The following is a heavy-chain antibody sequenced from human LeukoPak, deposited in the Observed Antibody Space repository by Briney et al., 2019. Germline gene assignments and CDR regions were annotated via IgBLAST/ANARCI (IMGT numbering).Heavy chain of an antibody. J-gene: IGHJ5*02. V-gene: IGHV4-59*01. D-gene: IGHD2-2*01. Sequence: PSETLSLTCTVSVGSISSYYWSWIRHPPGKGREGIGYIYYSGSTNYNPSLKSRVTISVDTSKNQFSLKLSSVTAADTAVYYCARDLSYCSSTSCNNWFDPWGQGTLVTVSS. CDR1: VGSISSYY. CDR2: IYYSGST. CDR3: ARDLSYCSSTSCNNWFDP.